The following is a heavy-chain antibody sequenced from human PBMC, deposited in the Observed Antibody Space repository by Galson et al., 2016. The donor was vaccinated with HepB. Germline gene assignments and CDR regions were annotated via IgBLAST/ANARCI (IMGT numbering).Heavy chain of an antibody. J-gene: IGHJ6*02. CDR3: ARVLGGTSTGYFDL. Sequence: SLRLSCAASGFKLSYNVIHWVRQAPGKGLEWLSLISVDGINHPHADSVRGRFTISRDTSKNTVYLQMDSLRVDDTAVYYCARVLGGTSTGYFDLWGQGTTVTVSS. CDR2: ISVDGINH. V-gene: IGHV3-30*03. CDR1: GFKLSYNV. D-gene: IGHD1-1*01.